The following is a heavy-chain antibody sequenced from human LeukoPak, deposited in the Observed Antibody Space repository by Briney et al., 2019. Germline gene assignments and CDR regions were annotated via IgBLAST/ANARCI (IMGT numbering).Heavy chain of an antibody. D-gene: IGHD3-3*01. V-gene: IGHV4-61*08. J-gene: IGHJ4*02. CDR2: IYYSGST. Sequence: SETLSLTCTVSGGSLSSGGYYWGRIRQHPGRGLEWIGYIYYSGSTNYNPSLKSRVTISVDTSKIQFSLKLSSVTAADTAVYYCARRDFWSGLDYWGQGTLVTVSS. CDR1: GGSLSSGGYY. CDR3: ARRDFWSGLDY.